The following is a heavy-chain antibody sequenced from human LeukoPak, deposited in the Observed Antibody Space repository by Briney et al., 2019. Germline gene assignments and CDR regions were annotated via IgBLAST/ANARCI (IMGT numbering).Heavy chain of an antibody. CDR3: ARGSGSYYNFPY. D-gene: IGHD3-10*01. J-gene: IGHJ4*02. Sequence: GGSLRLSCAASGFTFSDYYMSWIRQAPGKGLEWVSYISSSGSTKYYADSVKGRFTFSRDNAKNSLYLQMSSLRAEDTAVDYCARGSGSYYNFPYWGQGTLVTVSS. CDR1: GFTFSDYY. CDR2: ISSSGSTK. V-gene: IGHV3-11*01.